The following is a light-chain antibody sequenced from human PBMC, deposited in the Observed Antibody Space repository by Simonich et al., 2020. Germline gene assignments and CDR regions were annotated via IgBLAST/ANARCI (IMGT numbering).Light chain of an antibody. CDR1: SGSIASNY. CDR2: EDN. J-gene: IGLJ3*02. V-gene: IGLV6-57*03. Sequence: NFMLTQPHSVSESPGKTVTISCTRSSGSIASNYVQWYQPRPGSAPTTVIYEDNQRPSWVPDRFSGAIDSSSNSASLTISGLNTEDEADYYCQSYDSSIWVFGGGTKLTVL. CDR3: QSYDSSIWV.